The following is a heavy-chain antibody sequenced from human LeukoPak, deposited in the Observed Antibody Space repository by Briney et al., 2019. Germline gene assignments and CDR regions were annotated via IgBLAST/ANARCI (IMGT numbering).Heavy chain of an antibody. CDR1: GFTFSSYS. CDR3: ARDDRDYVWGTPGYYFDY. CDR2: IGHTGSIT. Sequence: HPGGSLRLSCAGSGFTFSSYSMNWVRHAPGKGLEWVSYIGHTGSITDYADSVKGRFTISRDNAKNSLYLQMNTLRAEDTAVYYCARDDRDYVWGTPGYYFDYWGQGTLVTVSS. D-gene: IGHD3-16*01. V-gene: IGHV3-48*01. J-gene: IGHJ4*02.